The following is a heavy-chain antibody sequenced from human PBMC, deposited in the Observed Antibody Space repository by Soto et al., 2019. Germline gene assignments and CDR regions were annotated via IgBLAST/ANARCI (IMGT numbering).Heavy chain of an antibody. CDR1: GLTFSSYA. Sequence: EVQLLESGGGLVQPGGSLRLSCAASGLTFSSYAMSWVRQAPGKGLEWVSAMSGSGGSTYYADSVKARFTISRDNSKSTLYLQMNSLRAEDTAVYYGAKWRRDYDILTGSIWGQGALVTVSS. D-gene: IGHD3-9*01. V-gene: IGHV3-23*01. CDR2: MSGSGGST. J-gene: IGHJ4*02. CDR3: AKWRRDYDILTGSI.